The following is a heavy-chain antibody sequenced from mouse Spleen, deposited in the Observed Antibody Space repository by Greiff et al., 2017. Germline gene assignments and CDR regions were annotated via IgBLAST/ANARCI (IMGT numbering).Heavy chain of an antibody. V-gene: IGHV1-55*01. J-gene: IGHJ1*01. CDR1: GYTFTSYW. CDR3: ARSLESYWYFDV. D-gene: IGHD4-1*01. Sequence: VQLQQPGAELVKPGASVKMSCKASGYTFTSYWITWVKQRPGQGLEWIGDIYPGSGSTNYNEKFKSKATLTVDTSSSTAYMQLSSLTSEDSAVYYCARSLESYWYFDVWGAGTTVTVSS. CDR2: IYPGSGST.